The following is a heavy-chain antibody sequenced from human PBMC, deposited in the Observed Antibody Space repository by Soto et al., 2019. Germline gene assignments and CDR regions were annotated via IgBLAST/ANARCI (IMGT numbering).Heavy chain of an antibody. V-gene: IGHV2-5*02. D-gene: IGHD2-2*01. CDR2: IYWDDDE. CDR3: AHGSCSSADCYPNPYLDY. J-gene: IGHJ4*02. CDR1: GFSLSTTAEG. Sequence: QITLKESGPTLVKPTQTLTLTCTFSGFSLSTTAEGVGWIRQPPGKALEWLALIYWDDDERYSPSLKSRLTITKDPSKNQVVLTMTNVDPVDTATYYCAHGSCSSADCYPNPYLDYWGQGIRVTVSS.